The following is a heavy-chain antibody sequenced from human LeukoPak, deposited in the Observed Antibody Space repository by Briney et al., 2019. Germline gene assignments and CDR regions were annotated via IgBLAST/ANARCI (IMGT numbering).Heavy chain of an antibody. CDR2: SNYSGGT. CDR3: ARLSVIVGAALEYYYYYMDV. V-gene: IGHV4-34*01. Sequence: PSETLSLTCAVYGGTFSGYHWSWIRQPPGKRLEWVGESNYSGGTNYNPSLKSRVTISADKSKNQVSLKLTSVTAADTAVYYCARLSVIVGAALEYYYYYMDVWGQGTTVTVSS. D-gene: IGHD1-26*01. J-gene: IGHJ6*03. CDR1: GGTFSGYH.